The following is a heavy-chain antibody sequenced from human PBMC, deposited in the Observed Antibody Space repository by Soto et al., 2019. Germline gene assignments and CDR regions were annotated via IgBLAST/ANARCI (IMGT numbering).Heavy chain of an antibody. CDR2: ISGSGDST. Sequence: EVQLLESGGGLVQPGGSLRLSCAASGFTFSSYAMSWVRQAPGKGLEWVSGISGSGDSTYYADSVKGRFTISRDNSKNTMYLKMNSLRAEDTAVYYCAKGVQGIAVAGTGYFQHWGQGTLVTVSS. J-gene: IGHJ1*01. CDR1: GFTFSSYA. CDR3: AKGVQGIAVAGTGYFQH. V-gene: IGHV3-23*01. D-gene: IGHD6-19*01.